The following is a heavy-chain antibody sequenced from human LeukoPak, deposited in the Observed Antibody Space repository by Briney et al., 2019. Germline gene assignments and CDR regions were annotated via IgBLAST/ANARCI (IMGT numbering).Heavy chain of an antibody. Sequence: SDTLSLTCTVSGGSITGDYWSWIRQSLQGLEWIGYIYYSGSTNYNPSLKSRVTISVDTSKNQFSLKLSSVTAADTAVYYCARYPMTYCSSSSCTDYWGQGTLVTVSS. CDR1: GGSITGDY. CDR3: ARYPMTYCSSSSCTDY. CDR2: IYYSGST. D-gene: IGHD2-2*01. J-gene: IGHJ4*02. V-gene: IGHV4-59*08.